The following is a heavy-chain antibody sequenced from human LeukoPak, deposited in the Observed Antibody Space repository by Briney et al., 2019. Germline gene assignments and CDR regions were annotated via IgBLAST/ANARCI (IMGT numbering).Heavy chain of an antibody. CDR2: IHHSGTT. J-gene: IGHJ6*03. Sequence: PSETLSLTCTVSGGSISSSTWWSWVRQPPGKGLECVGDIHHSGTTNYNPSLKSRVTISVDRAKNQFSLKLNSVTAADTAVYYCARARPPPYYYYYYMDVWGKGTTVTVSS. V-gene: IGHV4-4*02. CDR3: ARARPPPYYYYYYMDV. CDR1: GGSISSSTW.